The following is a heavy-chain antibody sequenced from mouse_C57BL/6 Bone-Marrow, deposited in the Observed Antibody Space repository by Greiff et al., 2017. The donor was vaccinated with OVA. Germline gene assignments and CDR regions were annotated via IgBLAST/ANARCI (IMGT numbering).Heavy chain of an antibody. CDR1: GYTFTSYT. J-gene: IGHJ3*01. D-gene: IGHD4-1*01. CDR3: ARGWDGFAY. V-gene: IGHV1-4*01. Sequence: VMLVESGAELARPGASVKMSCKASGYTFTSYTMHWVKQRPGQGLEWIGYINPSSGYTKYNQKFKDKATLTADKSSSTAYMQLSSLTSEDSAVYYCARGWDGFAYWGQGTLVTVSA. CDR2: INPSSGYT.